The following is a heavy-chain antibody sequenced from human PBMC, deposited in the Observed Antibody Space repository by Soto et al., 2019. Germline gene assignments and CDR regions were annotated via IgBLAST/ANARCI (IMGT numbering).Heavy chain of an antibody. CDR3: AREDSTSCPICPSGYYYYYYGMEG. J-gene: IGHJ6*02. CDR1: GFTFSSYS. D-gene: IGHD2-2*01. Sequence: GGSLRLSCAASGFTFSSYSMNWVRQAPGKGLEWVSSISSSSSYIYYADSVKGRFTISRDNAKNSLYLQMNSLRAEDTAVYYCAREDSTSCPICPSGYYYYYYGMEGWGQGTTVTVSS. V-gene: IGHV3-21*01. CDR2: ISSSSSYI.